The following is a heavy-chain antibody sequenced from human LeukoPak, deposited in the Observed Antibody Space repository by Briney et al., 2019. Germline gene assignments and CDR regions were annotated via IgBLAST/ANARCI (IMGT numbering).Heavy chain of an antibody. J-gene: IGHJ4*02. V-gene: IGHV4-34*01. Sequence: SETLSLTCAVYGGSFSGYYWSWIRQPPGKGLEWIGEINHSGSTNCNPSLKSRVTISVDTSKNQFSLKLSSVTAADTAVYYCARGGGDGDYALDYWGQGTLVTVSS. D-gene: IGHD4-17*01. CDR2: INHSGST. CDR3: ARGGGDGDYALDY. CDR1: GGSFSGYY.